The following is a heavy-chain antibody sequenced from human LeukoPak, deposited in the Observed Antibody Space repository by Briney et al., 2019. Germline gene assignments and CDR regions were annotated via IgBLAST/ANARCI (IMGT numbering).Heavy chain of an antibody. V-gene: IGHV3-23*01. CDR2: IGVMGGSP. D-gene: IGHD3-9*01. Sequence: GGSLKLSGEAPEFPFSSNAMNWVRQAPGKGLNRVSAIGVMGGSPYYADSVKGRFTTPRDNSKNTLHLQMNSLRAEDTAVYYCAKADILTGYNRGGGFYFDYWGQGTRVPVSS. CDR3: AKADILTGYNRGGGFYFDY. J-gene: IGHJ4*02. CDR1: EFPFSSNA.